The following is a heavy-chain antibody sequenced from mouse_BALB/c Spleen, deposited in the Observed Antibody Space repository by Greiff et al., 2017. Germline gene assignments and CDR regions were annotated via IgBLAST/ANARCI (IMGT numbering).Heavy chain of an antibody. Sequence: DVKLVESGPGLVKPSQSLSLTCTVTGYSITSDYAWNWIRQFPGNKLEWMGYISYSGSTSYNPSLKSRSSITRDTSKNQFFLQLNSVTTEDTATYYCARGWLLDFDYWGQGTTLTVSS. CDR1: GYSITSDYA. CDR2: ISYSGST. CDR3: ARGWLLDFDY. V-gene: IGHV3-2*02. D-gene: IGHD2-3*01. J-gene: IGHJ2*01.